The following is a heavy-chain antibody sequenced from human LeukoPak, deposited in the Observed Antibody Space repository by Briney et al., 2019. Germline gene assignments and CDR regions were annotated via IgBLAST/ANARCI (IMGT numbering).Heavy chain of an antibody. V-gene: IGHV3-48*03. CDR3: TRDRYYYDSSGHPYYFDY. CDR2: ISSSGSII. D-gene: IGHD3-22*01. Sequence: GGSLRLSCAASGFTFTSYEMNWVRQAPGKGLEWVSYISSSGSIIYYADSVKGRFTISRDNAKNSLYLQMSSLRAEDTAVYYCTRDRYYYDSSGHPYYFDYWGQGALVTVSS. J-gene: IGHJ4*02. CDR1: GFTFTSYE.